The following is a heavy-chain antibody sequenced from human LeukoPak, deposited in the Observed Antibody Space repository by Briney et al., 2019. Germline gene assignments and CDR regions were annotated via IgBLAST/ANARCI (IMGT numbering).Heavy chain of an antibody. V-gene: IGHV4-31*03. Sequence: QPSETLSLTCTVSGGSISSGGYYWSWIRQHPGKGLEWIGYIYYSGSTYYNPSLKSRVTISVDTSKNQFSLKLSSVTAADTAVYYCARVGDSSGYYPVPNYWGQGTLVTVSS. D-gene: IGHD3-22*01. CDR1: GGSISSGGYY. CDR2: IYYSGST. J-gene: IGHJ4*02. CDR3: ARVGDSSGYYPVPNY.